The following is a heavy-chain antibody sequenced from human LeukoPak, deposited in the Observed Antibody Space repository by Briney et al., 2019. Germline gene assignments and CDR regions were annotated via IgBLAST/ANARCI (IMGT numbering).Heavy chain of an antibody. CDR1: GGSFSGYY. V-gene: IGHV4-34*01. D-gene: IGHD3-3*01. CDR2: INHSGST. CDR3: AAMYYDFWSGYSFLDY. Sequence: SETLSLTCAVYGGSFSGYYWSWIRQPPGKGLEWIGEINHSGSTNYNPSLKSRVTISVDTPKNQFSLKLSSVTAADTAVYYCAAMYYDFWSGYSFLDYWGQGTLVTVSS. J-gene: IGHJ4*02.